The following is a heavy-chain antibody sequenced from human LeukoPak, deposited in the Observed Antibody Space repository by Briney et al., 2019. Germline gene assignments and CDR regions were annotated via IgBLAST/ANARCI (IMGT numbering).Heavy chain of an antibody. J-gene: IGHJ4*02. Sequence: SETLSLTCAVYVESFSGFYWNWIRQLPGKGLEWIGEIDHTGNTNYNPSLKSRVTMSVDTSKNQFSLKLNSVTAADTAVYYCARGRKPYYYDSSGYYGPFFDYWGQGTLVTVSS. CDR2: IDHTGNT. D-gene: IGHD3-22*01. CDR1: VESFSGFY. V-gene: IGHV4-34*01. CDR3: ARGRKPYYYDSSGYYGPFFDY.